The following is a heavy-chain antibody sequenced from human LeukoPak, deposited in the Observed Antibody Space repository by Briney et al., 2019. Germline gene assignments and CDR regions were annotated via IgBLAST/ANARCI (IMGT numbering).Heavy chain of an antibody. J-gene: IGHJ2*01. CDR1: GFTVSSNY. CDR3: ARDRRYYDSSGYYFHWYFDL. CDR2: IYSGVST. D-gene: IGHD3-22*01. Sequence: GGSLRLSCAASGFTVSSNYMSWVRQAPGKGLEWVSVIYSGVSTYYADSVKGRFTISRDNYKNMLYLQMNSLRAEDTALYYCARDRRYYDSSGYYFHWYFDLWGRGTLVTVSS. V-gene: IGHV3-53*01.